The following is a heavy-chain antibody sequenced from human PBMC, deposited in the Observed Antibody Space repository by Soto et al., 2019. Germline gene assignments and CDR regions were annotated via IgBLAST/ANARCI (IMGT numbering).Heavy chain of an antibody. V-gene: IGHV5-51*01. J-gene: IGHJ4*02. CDR3: TRYSSGLCFDY. CDR2: IYPSDSDT. Sequence: PGESLKISCKASGYSFTSYWIAWVRQMPGKGLEWMGIIYPSDSDTRYSPSFQGQVTISADKSINTAYLQMNSLKTEDTAVYYCTRYSSGLCFDYWGQGTLVTVSS. D-gene: IGHD6-19*01. CDR1: GYSFTSYW.